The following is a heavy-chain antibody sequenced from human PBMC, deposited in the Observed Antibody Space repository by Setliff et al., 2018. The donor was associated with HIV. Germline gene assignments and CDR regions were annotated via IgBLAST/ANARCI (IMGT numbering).Heavy chain of an antibody. CDR1: GFIFSRYW. J-gene: IGHJ4*02. V-gene: IGHV3-7*03. CDR2: IKEDGSEK. CDR3: ARDPGSSSFDY. Sequence: PGGSLRLSCEASGFIFSRYWMSWVRQAPGKGLEWVANIKEDGSEKYYVDSVKGRFTVSRDNAENLVFLQMSSLRAEDTAAYYCARDPGSSSFDYWGQGTPVTVSS. D-gene: IGHD6-19*01.